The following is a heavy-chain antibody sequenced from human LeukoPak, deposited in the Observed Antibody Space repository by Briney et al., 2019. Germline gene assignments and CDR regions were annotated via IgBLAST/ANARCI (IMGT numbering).Heavy chain of an antibody. CDR2: IKEDGREK. V-gene: IGHV3-7*03. Sequence: PGGSLRLSCAASSITFTKAWMNWVRQAPGKGLEWVASIKEDGREKLYVESLEGRLTIARDNAKESLHLQMRNLRVEDTAVYYCTRALGHSVLAFDVWGQGTVVIVS. J-gene: IGHJ3*01. CDR3: TRALGHSVLAFDV. CDR1: SITFTKAW. D-gene: IGHD3-16*01.